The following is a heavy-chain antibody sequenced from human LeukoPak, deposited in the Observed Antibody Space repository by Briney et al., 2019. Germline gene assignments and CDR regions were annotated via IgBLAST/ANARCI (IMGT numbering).Heavy chain of an antibody. CDR1: GFTFSSYS. J-gene: IGHJ4*02. CDR3: ARGPLEQQHFGGFDY. D-gene: IGHD6-13*01. Sequence: GGSPRLSCAASGFTFSSYSMNWVRQAPGKGLEWVSSISSSSSYIYYADSVKGRFTISRDNAKNSLYLQMNSLRAEDTAVYYCARGPLEQQHFGGFDYWGQGTLVTVSS. V-gene: IGHV3-21*01. CDR2: ISSSSSYI.